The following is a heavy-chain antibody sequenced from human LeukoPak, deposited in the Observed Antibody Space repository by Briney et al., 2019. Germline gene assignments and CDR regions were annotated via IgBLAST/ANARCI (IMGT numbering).Heavy chain of an antibody. D-gene: IGHD6-13*01. Sequence: GASVKVSCKASGGTFSSYAISWVRQAPGQGLEWMGRIIPILGIANYAQKFQGRVTITADKSTSTAYMEPSSLRSEDTAVYYCARSAIIAAAGTDLPDYWGQGTLVTVSS. CDR2: IIPILGIA. J-gene: IGHJ4*02. CDR3: ARSAIIAAAGTDLPDY. V-gene: IGHV1-69*04. CDR1: GGTFSSYA.